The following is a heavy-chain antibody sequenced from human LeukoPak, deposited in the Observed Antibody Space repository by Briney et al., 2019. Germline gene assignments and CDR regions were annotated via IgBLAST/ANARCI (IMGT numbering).Heavy chain of an antibody. CDR1: GYTFTSYG. CDR2: ISVNNINT. Sequence: ASVKVSCKASGYTFTSYGISWVRQAPGQGLDWMGWISVNNINTNYAQKLQGRVTMTANTSTSTAYMELRSLRSDDTAVYYCARVDSSTWYLDYYYYYYMDVWGKGTAVTISS. J-gene: IGHJ6*03. CDR3: ARVDSSTWYLDYYYYYYMDV. D-gene: IGHD6-13*01. V-gene: IGHV1-18*01.